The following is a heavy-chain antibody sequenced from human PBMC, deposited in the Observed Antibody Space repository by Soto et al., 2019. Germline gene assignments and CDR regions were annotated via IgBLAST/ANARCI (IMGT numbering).Heavy chain of an antibody. Sequence: PGGSLRLSYAASGFTFSSYWMSWVRQAPGKGLEWVANIKQDGSEKYYVDSVKGRFTISRDNAKNSLYLQMNSLRAEDTAVYYCARGVYSSSWPDPTDWYFDLWGRGTLVTVSS. CDR1: GFTFSSYW. D-gene: IGHD6-13*01. CDR3: ARGVYSSSWPDPTDWYFDL. V-gene: IGHV3-7*01. J-gene: IGHJ2*01. CDR2: IKQDGSEK.